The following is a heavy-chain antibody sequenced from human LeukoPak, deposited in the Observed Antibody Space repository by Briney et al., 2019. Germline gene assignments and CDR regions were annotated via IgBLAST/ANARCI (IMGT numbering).Heavy chain of an antibody. J-gene: IGHJ4*02. V-gene: IGHV3-53*01. CDR1: GFTVSSNY. CDR2: VYSGGST. D-gene: IGHD4-17*01. Sequence: GGSLRLSRAVSGFTVSSNYMNWVRQAPGKGLEWVSVVYSGGSTYYADSVRGRFTISRDNSKNTLYLQMNSLRAEDTAAYYCARGEDYGDYFDYWGQGTLVTVSS. CDR3: ARGEDYGDYFDY.